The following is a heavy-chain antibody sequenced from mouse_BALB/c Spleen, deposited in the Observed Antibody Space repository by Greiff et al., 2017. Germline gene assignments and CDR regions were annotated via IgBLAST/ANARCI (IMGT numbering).Heavy chain of an antibody. D-gene: IGHD1-1*01. CDR2: INPSSGYT. CDR3: ARRYYGSSPYAMDY. J-gene: IGHJ4*01. V-gene: IGHV1-4*01. Sequence: VKLQESGAELARPGASVKMSCKASGYTFTSYTMHWVKQRPGQGLEWIGYINPSSGYTNYNQKFKDKATLTADKSSSTAYMQLSSLTSEDSAVYYCARRYYGSSPYAMDYWGQGTSVTVSS. CDR1: GYTFTSYT.